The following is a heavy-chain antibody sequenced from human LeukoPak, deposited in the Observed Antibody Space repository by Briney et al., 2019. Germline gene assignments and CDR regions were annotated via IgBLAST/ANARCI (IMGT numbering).Heavy chain of an antibody. Sequence: ASVKVSCKASGYTFTGYYIHWVRQAPGQGLEWMGWINPNSGGTNYPQKFQGRVTMTRDTSISTAYMELSRLRSDDTAVYYCARGQWDCSSGGCFYFFDYWGQGTLVTVSS. CDR3: ARGQWDCSSGGCFYFFDY. CDR2: INPNSGGT. J-gene: IGHJ4*02. D-gene: IGHD2-15*01. V-gene: IGHV1-2*02. CDR1: GYTFTGYY.